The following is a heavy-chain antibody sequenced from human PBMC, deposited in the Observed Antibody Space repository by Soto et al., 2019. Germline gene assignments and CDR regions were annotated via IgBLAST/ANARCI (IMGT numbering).Heavy chain of an antibody. Sequence: CLTCTVSGGSISSGGYYWSWIRQHPGKGLEWIGYIYYSGSTYYNPSLKSRVTISVDTSKNQFSLKLSSVTAADTAVYYCARVPDVDYYDSSGLLSAFDIWGQGTRVTVSS. CDR2: IYYSGST. J-gene: IGHJ3*02. D-gene: IGHD3-22*01. CDR1: GGSISSGGYY. CDR3: ARVPDVDYYDSSGLLSAFDI. V-gene: IGHV4-31*03.